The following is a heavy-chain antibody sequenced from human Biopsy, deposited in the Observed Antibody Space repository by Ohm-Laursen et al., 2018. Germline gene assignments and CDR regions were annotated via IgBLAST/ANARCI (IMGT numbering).Heavy chain of an antibody. Sequence: SDTLSLTCPVSGGSISNNNYYWSWIRQPPGKGLECIGNIHHSGSTNYNPSLKSRLTISVDTSKNQFSLKLSSVTAADTAVYYCARMDCSGGSCHYYSYGMDVWGQGTTVTVSS. CDR3: ARMDCSGGSCHYYSYGMDV. D-gene: IGHD2-15*01. CDR1: GGSISNNNYY. CDR2: IHHSGST. J-gene: IGHJ6*02. V-gene: IGHV4-61*05.